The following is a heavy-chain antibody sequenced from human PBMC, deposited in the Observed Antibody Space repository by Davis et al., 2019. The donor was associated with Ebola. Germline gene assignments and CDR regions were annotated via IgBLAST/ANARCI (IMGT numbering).Heavy chain of an antibody. D-gene: IGHD3-9*01. CDR3: ARGNYDILTGYFDY. Sequence: SETLSLTCTVSSGSISSYYWSWIRQPPGKGLEWIGEINHSGSTNYNPSLKSRVTISVDTSKNQFSLKLSSVTAADTAVYYCARGNYDILTGYFDYWGQGTLVTVSS. J-gene: IGHJ4*02. V-gene: IGHV4-34*01. CDR2: INHSGST. CDR1: SGSISSYY.